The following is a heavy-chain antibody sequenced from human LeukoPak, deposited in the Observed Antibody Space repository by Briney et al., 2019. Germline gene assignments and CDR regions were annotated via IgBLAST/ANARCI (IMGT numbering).Heavy chain of an antibody. CDR3: ARAYCGGDCFYGY. CDR1: GGSISSSNW. J-gene: IGHJ4*02. Sequence: SETLSLTCAVSGGSISSSNWWNWVRQTPGKGLEWIGEIYHRGNAHYNPSLNSRVTMSVDTSTNQFSLRVNSVTAADTAVYYCARAYCGGDCFYGYWGQGTLVTVSS. CDR2: IYHRGNA. V-gene: IGHV4-4*02. D-gene: IGHD2-21*02.